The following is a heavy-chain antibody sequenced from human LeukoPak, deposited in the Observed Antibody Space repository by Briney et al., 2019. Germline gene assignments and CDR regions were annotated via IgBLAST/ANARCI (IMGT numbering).Heavy chain of an antibody. J-gene: IGHJ3*02. CDR3: ARDLAWDAFDI. CDR1: GFPFSSYS. CDR2: ITSGSSTL. Sequence: GGSLRLSCTASGFPFSSYSMNWVRQAPGKGLEWISYITSGSSTLYYADSVKGRFTISRDNAKNSLYPQMYSLRAEDTAVYYCARDLAWDAFDIWGQGTMVTVSS. V-gene: IGHV3-48*04.